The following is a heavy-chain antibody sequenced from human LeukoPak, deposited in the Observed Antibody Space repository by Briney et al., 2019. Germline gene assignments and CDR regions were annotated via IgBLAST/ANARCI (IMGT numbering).Heavy chain of an antibody. CDR1: GFTFSSYG. CDR3: ESSGWYEQFDY. D-gene: IGHD6-19*01. J-gene: IGHJ4*02. Sequence: GRSRRLSCAASGFTFSSYGMHWVRQAPGKGLEWVAVISYDGSNKYYADSVKGRFTISRDNSKNTLYLQMNSLRAEDTAVYYCESSGWYEQFDYWGQGTLVTVSS. V-gene: IGHV3-30*03. CDR2: ISYDGSNK.